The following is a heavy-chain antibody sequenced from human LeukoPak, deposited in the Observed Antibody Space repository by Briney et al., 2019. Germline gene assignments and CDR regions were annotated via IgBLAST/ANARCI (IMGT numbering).Heavy chain of an antibody. D-gene: IGHD4-17*01. J-gene: IGHJ6*03. CDR2: ISEDGSST. Sequence: GGSLRLSCEASGFTFSSYWMHWVRQTPGKGLVWVSRISEDGSSTSYADSVKGRFTISRDNAKNMLYLQLNSLRVEDTAVYYCAKAVTVTTPKATYYYYMDVWGKGTTVTISS. CDR1: GFTFSSYW. V-gene: IGHV3-74*01. CDR3: AKAVTVTTPKATYYYYMDV.